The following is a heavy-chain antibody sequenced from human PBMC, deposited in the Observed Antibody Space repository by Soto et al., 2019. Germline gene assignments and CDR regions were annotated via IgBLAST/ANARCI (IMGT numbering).Heavy chain of an antibody. Sequence: GESLKISCKGSGYSFTSYWISWVRQMPGKGLEWMGRIDPSDSYTNYSPSFQGHVTISADKSISTAYLQWSSLKASDTAMYYCARHDLAGAGGGANWFDPGGQEPRVPVPS. V-gene: IGHV5-10-1*01. CDR3: ARHDLAGAGGGANWFDP. CDR2: IDPSDSYT. CDR1: GYSFTSYW. J-gene: IGHJ5*02. D-gene: IGHD2-15*01.